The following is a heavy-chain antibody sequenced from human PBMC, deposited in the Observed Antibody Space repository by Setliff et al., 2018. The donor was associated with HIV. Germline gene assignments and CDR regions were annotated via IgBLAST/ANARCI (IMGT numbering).Heavy chain of an antibody. J-gene: IGHJ4*02. D-gene: IGHD3-16*01. V-gene: IGHV4-39*01. Sequence: SETLSLTCTVSGGSLSSGYDYWTWIRQPPGKGLEWIGSIYYSGSTYYNPSLKSRVTISVDTSKNQFSLKLSSVTAEDSAMYYCVRGETYAHWPKGDYWGQGTLVTVSS. CDR1: GGSLSSGYDY. CDR3: VRGETYAHWPKGDY. CDR2: IYYSGST.